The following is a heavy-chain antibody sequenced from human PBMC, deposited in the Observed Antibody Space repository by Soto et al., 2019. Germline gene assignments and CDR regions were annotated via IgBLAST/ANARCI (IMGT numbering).Heavy chain of an antibody. CDR1: GFTFTNYA. Sequence: GGSLRLSCAASGFTFTNYAMSWVRQAPGKGLEWVSVISGSGGSTYYADSVQGRFTISRDNSKNTLFLQMSSLRVEDTALYYCAKLWSSSSYSAIDYWGQGTQVTVSS. J-gene: IGHJ4*02. D-gene: IGHD2-2*02. CDR3: AKLWSSSSYSAIDY. V-gene: IGHV3-23*01. CDR2: ISGSGGST.